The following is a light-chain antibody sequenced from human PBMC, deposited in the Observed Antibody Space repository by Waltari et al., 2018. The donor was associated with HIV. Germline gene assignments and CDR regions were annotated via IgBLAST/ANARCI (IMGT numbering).Light chain of an antibody. CDR2: KDS. Sequence: SYELPQPPSVSVSPGQTARITCSGDALPKQYAYWYQQKPGQAPVLVIYKDSERPSGIPERFSGSSSGTTVTLTISGVQAEDEADYYCQSADSSGTHGFGGGTKLTVL. J-gene: IGLJ3*02. CDR1: ALPKQY. V-gene: IGLV3-25*03. CDR3: QSADSSGTHG.